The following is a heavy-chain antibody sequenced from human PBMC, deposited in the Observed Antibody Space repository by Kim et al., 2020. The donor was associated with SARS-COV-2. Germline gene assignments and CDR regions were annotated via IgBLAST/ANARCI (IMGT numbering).Heavy chain of an antibody. Sequence: ASVKVSCKASGYTFTSYYMHWVRQAPGQGLEWMGIINPSGGSTSYAQKFQGRVTMTRDTSTTTVYMELSSLRSEDTAVYYCVREGQQLAIKDNNWFDPWGQGTLVTVSS. V-gene: IGHV1-46*01. CDR3: VREGQQLAIKDNNWFDP. CDR1: GYTFTSYY. J-gene: IGHJ5*02. CDR2: INPSGGST. D-gene: IGHD6-13*01.